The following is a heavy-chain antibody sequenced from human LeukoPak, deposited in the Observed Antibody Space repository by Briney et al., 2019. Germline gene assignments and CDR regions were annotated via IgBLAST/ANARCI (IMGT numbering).Heavy chain of an antibody. V-gene: IGHV4-59*01. Sequence: SETLSLTCTVSGGSISYYYWTWIRQSPGKGLEWIGQIYYTGSTYYNPSPKRRVTISVDTSRNQFSLNLTSVTAADTAVYHCARGGTYNDILSFDPWGQGTLVIVSS. J-gene: IGHJ5*02. CDR2: IYYTGST. CDR1: GGSISYYY. D-gene: IGHD3-9*01. CDR3: ARGGTYNDILSFDP.